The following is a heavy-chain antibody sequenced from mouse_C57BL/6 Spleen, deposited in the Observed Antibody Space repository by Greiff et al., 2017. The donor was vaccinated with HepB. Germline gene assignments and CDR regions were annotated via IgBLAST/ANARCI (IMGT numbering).Heavy chain of an antibody. CDR1: GYTFTSYW. J-gene: IGHJ3*01. CDR3: ARQSSYPAWFAY. D-gene: IGHD1-1*01. CDR2: IDPSDSET. V-gene: IGHV1-52*01. Sequence: QVQLQQPGAELVRPGSSVKLSCKASGYTFTSYWMHWVKQRPIQGLEWIGNIDPSDSETHYNQKFKDKATLTVDKSSSTAYMQLSSLTSEDSAVYYCARQSSYPAWFAYWGQGTLVTVSA.